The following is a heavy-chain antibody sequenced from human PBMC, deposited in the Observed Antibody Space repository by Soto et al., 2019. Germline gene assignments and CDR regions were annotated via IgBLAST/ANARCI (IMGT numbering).Heavy chain of an antibody. D-gene: IGHD4-17*01. CDR2: IYPGASDT. J-gene: IGHJ5*02. V-gene: IGHV5-51*03. Sequence: EVQLVQSGAALKKPGESLKISCKASGYTFTNYWIVWVRQVPGNGLEWMGLIYPGASDTRYNPSFQCQVTISPDKATSAAYLQWNSLMASDTAIYYCARSGRSGLRWLDFFDPWGQGTLVTVSS. CDR3: ARSGRSGLRWLDFFDP. CDR1: GYTFTNYW.